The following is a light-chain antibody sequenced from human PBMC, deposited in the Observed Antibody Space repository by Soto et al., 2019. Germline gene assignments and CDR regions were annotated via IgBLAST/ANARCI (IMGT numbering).Light chain of an antibody. CDR3: QQFHSFPIT. Sequence: DIQMTHSPSTLSASAGDRVTITCRASQSITIWLAWYQQKPGKAPKLLIYDASTLESGVPSRFSGSGSGTEFTLTINSLQPDDFATYYCQQFHSFPITFGQGTRLEIK. V-gene: IGKV1-5*01. J-gene: IGKJ5*01. CDR2: DAS. CDR1: QSITIW.